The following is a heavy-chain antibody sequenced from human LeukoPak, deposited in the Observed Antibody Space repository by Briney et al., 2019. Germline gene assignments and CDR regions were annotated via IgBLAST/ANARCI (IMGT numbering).Heavy chain of an antibody. V-gene: IGHV3-11*01. D-gene: IGHD3-10*02. Sequence: PGGSLRLSCAASGFTFRDYYMGWIRQAPGKGLEWVSYISSSGTGIYCADSVKGRFTISRDNAKNSLYLQVNSLRAEDTAVYYCARAMWDAFDIWGQGTMVTVSS. CDR2: ISSSGTGI. J-gene: IGHJ3*02. CDR1: GFTFRDYY. CDR3: ARAMWDAFDI.